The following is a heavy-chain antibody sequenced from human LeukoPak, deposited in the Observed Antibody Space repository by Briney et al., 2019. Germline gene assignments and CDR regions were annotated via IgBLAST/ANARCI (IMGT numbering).Heavy chain of an antibody. V-gene: IGHV4-61*01. Sequence: SSETLSLTCTVSGGSISSSNYYWSWIRQPPGKGLEWIGYIYYSGSTNYNPSLKSRATTSIDMSKNQFSLKLTSMTAADTAVYYCAGYGSGSYYKAFDFWGQGILVTVSS. D-gene: IGHD3-10*01. CDR3: AGYGSGSYYKAFDF. J-gene: IGHJ4*02. CDR1: GGSISSSNYY. CDR2: IYYSGST.